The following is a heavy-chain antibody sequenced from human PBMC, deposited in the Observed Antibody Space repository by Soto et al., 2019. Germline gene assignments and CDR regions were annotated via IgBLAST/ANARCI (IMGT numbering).Heavy chain of an antibody. V-gene: IGHV4-59*01. J-gene: IGHJ4*01. CDR1: GAPITRNY. Sequence: PSETLSLTCTVSGAPITRNYWSLIRQAPGKGLEWIGYIYYSGSTTYNPSLKSRVTMSADTSKDQFSLTLNSVTAADTAVYYCARDYGGPYDHWGPGTLVTVSS. CDR3: ARDYGGPYDH. CDR2: IYYSGST. D-gene: IGHD4-17*01.